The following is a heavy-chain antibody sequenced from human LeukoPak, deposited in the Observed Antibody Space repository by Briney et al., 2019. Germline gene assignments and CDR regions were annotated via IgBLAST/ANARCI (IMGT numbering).Heavy chain of an antibody. J-gene: IGHJ3*02. CDR2: IYSAGST. D-gene: IGHD4/OR15-4a*01. Sequence: GGSLRLSCEASGFSVSRNNMSWVRQAPGKGLEWVSVIYSAGSTYYADSVKGRFSISRDNSNNTLFLQMKSLRAGDTSIYYCARERFDGAKDALDIWGQGAMVTVSS. CDR1: GFSVSRNN. V-gene: IGHV3-66*01. CDR3: ARERFDGAKDALDI.